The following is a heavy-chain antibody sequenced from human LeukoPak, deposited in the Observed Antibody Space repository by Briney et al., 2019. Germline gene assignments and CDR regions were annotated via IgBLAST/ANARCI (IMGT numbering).Heavy chain of an antibody. J-gene: IGHJ4*02. D-gene: IGHD1-1*01. CDR1: GGSISTYY. CDR3: ARRRTTGTTGYFDY. V-gene: IGHV4-4*09. Sequence: SETLSLTCTVSGGSISTYYWSWIRQPPGKGLEWIGHIYTTESTNYNPSLESRVTISVDTSKNQFSLMLSSVTAADTAFYYCARRRTTGTTGYFDYWGQGIVVTVSP. CDR2: IYTTEST.